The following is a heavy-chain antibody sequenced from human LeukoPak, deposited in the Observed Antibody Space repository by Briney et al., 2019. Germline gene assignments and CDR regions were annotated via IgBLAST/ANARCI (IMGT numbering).Heavy chain of an antibody. Sequence: GGSLRLSCAASGFTFSSYAMHWVCQAPGKGLEYVSAISSNGGSTYYANSVKGRFTISRDNSKNTLYLQMGSLGAEDMAVYYCAYTTKGNEEDAFDIWGQGTMVTVSS. CDR1: GFTFSSYA. CDR2: ISSNGGST. V-gene: IGHV3-64*01. J-gene: IGHJ3*02. CDR3: AYTTKGNEEDAFDI. D-gene: IGHD1-1*01.